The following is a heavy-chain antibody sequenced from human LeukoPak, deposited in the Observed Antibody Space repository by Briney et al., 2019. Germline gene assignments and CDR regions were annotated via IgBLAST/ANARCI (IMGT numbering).Heavy chain of an antibody. J-gene: IGHJ3*02. CDR3: AREDSSGYYTRAFDI. CDR2: IHYSGST. D-gene: IGHD3-22*01. Sequence: SQTLSLTCTVSGGSISSGDYYWSWIRQPPGKGLEWIGYIHYSGSTYYNPSLKSRVTISVDTSKNQFSLKLSSVTAADTAVYYCAREDSSGYYTRAFDIWGQGTMVTVSS. V-gene: IGHV4-30-4*01. CDR1: GGSISSGDYY.